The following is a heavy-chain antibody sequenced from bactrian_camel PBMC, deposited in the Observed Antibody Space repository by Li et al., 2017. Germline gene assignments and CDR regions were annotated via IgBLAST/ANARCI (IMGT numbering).Heavy chain of an antibody. CDR3: AADQLYGTCRGVLDFPA. CDR1: GYSVSQGY. J-gene: IGHJ4*01. V-gene: IGHV3S53*01. Sequence: HVQLVESGGGSALAGGSVRLSCAASGYSVSQGYMAWFRQAPGKEREGVAVLWIGGASTTYADSVKGRFIITRDKAKDLVYLRMNGLQPEDTGIYYCAADQLYGTCRGVLDFPARGQGTQVTVS. D-gene: IGHD6*01. CDR2: LWIGGAST.